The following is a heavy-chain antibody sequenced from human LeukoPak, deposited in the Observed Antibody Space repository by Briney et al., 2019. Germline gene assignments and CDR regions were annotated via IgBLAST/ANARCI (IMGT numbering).Heavy chain of an antibody. CDR3: ARLLAYGGGGEAFDY. Sequence: PGGSLRLSCAASGFTFSTYWMTWVRQAPGKGLEWVANIKKDGSEKYYVDSVRGRFTISRDNAKNSLYLQMNSLRAEDTAVYYCARLLAYGGGGEAFDYWGQGTLVTVSS. V-gene: IGHV3-7*01. CDR2: IKKDGSEK. J-gene: IGHJ4*02. CDR1: GFTFSTYW. D-gene: IGHD1-26*01.